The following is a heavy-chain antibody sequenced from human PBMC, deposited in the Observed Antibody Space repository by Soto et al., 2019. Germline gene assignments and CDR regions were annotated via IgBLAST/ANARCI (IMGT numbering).Heavy chain of an antibody. CDR2: SRNKANSYST. CDR1: GFTFSDHY. V-gene: IGHV3-72*01. D-gene: IGHD3-9*01. CDR3: ARGGRSILNTHLDY. J-gene: IGHJ4*02. Sequence: GGSLRLSCVVSGFTFSDHYMDWVRQAPGKGLEWVGRSRNKANSYSTEYAASVKGRFIISTDDSKNSLYLQMSSLKTEDTAVYYCARGGRSILNTHLDYWGQGTLVTVSS.